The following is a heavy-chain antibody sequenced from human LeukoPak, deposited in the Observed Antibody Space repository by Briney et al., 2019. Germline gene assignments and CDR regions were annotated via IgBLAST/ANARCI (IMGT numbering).Heavy chain of an antibody. J-gene: IGHJ5*02. CDR3: ARDTSEGDYAWWFDP. CDR2: INPRGTAT. D-gene: IGHD3-16*01. CDR1: GYSFTSHY. V-gene: IGHV1-46*01. Sequence: SVKVSCKASGYSFTSHYMHWVRQAPGQGLEWMGLINPRGTATRYAESFQGRLTLTRDLSTSTDYMELSSLRSDDTAVYFCARDTSEGDYAWWFDPWGQGTLVTVAS.